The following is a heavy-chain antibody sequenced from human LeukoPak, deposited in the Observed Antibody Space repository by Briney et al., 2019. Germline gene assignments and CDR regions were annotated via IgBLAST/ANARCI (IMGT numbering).Heavy chain of an antibody. CDR3: AKEPLRYCSSTSCSSIAY. J-gene: IGHJ4*02. V-gene: IGHV3-74*01. Sequence: GGSLSLSCAACGFTFNSYWKHWVRKAPGHMLVRLLGINDGGSTTSYADSVKGRFTISRDNAKNTLYLQMNSLRAEDTAVYYCAKEPLRYCSSTSCSSIAYWGQGTLVTVSS. CDR1: GFTFNSYW. CDR2: INDGGSTT. D-gene: IGHD2-2*01.